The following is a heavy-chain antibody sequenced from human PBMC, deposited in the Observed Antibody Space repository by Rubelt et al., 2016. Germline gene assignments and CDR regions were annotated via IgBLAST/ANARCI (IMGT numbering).Heavy chain of an antibody. CDR2: INPNSGGT. CDR3: AREGDYYYGMDV. J-gene: IGHJ6*02. Sequence: QVQLVQSGAEVKKPGASVKVSCKASGYTFTGYYMHWVRQAPGQGLEWMGRINPNSGGTNYAPKFQGRVTRTRATSISTSYMELSRLRSDDTAVYYCAREGDYYYGMDVWGQGTTVTVSS. V-gene: IGHV1-2*06. D-gene: IGHD3-16*01. CDR1: GYTFTGYY.